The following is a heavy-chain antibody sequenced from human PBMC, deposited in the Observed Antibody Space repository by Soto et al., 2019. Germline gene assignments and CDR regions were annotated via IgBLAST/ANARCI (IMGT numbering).Heavy chain of an antibody. Sequence: QVQLVESGGGLVKPGGSLRLSCAASGFTFSDYYMSWIRQAPGKGLEWVSYISSSSSYTNYADSVKGRFTISRDNAKNSLYLQMISLRAEDTAVYYCARDGPSLGYCSGGSCYYYGMDVWGQGTTVTVSS. CDR2: ISSSSSYT. J-gene: IGHJ6*02. V-gene: IGHV3-11*05. CDR1: GFTFSDYY. CDR3: ARDGPSLGYCSGGSCYYYGMDV. D-gene: IGHD2-15*01.